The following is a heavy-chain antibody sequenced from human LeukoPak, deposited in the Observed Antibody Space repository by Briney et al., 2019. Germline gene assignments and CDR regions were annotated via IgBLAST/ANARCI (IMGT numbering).Heavy chain of an antibody. V-gene: IGHV3-7*03. CDR2: IKEDGSKK. D-gene: IGHD3-22*01. CDR3: ATPLDYYDSSGYHQGGD. J-gene: IGHJ4*02. Sequence: GGSLRLSCAASGFTFNNYWMHWVRQAPGKGLEWVANIKEDGSKKNYVDSVKGRFTIFRDNAKNSLYLQMNSLRAEDTAVYYCATPLDYYDSSGYHQGGDWGQGTLVTVSS. CDR1: GFTFNNYW.